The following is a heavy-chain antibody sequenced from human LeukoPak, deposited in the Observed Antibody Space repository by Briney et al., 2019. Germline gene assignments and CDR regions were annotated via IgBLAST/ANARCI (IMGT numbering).Heavy chain of an antibody. CDR3: AIAGGSGWDRGVGG. Sequence: SESLSLTCTVSGGSISSSSYYWCWIRPPPGKGLEWIGSIYYSGSTYYNPSIKRRVTTYVDTSKNQFALKLSSVTAADLAVYDCAIAGGSGWDRGVGGWGQESLVSVSS. J-gene: IGHJ4*01. V-gene: IGHV4-39*01. CDR2: IYYSGST. CDR1: GGSISSSSYY. D-gene: IGHD6-19*01.